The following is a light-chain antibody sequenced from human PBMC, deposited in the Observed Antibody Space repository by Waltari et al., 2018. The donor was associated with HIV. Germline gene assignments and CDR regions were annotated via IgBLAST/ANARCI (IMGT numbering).Light chain of an antibody. CDR3: QQVNGYPLT. J-gene: IGKJ4*01. V-gene: IGKV1-9*01. CDR2: ATS. Sequence: DIQLTQSPSFLSASVGDRVTITCRASQNIYSYLAWYQQKPGTAPQVLIYATSTLQSGVPSRFSGSGSGTEFALTITNLQPDDYATYYCQQVNGYPLTFGGGTKVEIK. CDR1: QNIYSY.